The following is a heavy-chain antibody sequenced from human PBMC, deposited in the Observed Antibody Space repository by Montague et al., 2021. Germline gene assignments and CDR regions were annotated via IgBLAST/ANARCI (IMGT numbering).Heavy chain of an antibody. J-gene: IGHJ6*03. V-gene: IGHV4-38-2*02. CDR1: RSLINSGYY. Sequence: SETLSLTCTVSRSLINSGYYWGWIRQPPGKRLEWMGGDSHDGRTYYNPSLKSRVTISVDTSNNHFSPILSSVTAADTAMYYCARERDRYYYMDIWGKGTTVTVSS. CDR2: DSHDGRT. CDR3: ARERDRYYYMDI.